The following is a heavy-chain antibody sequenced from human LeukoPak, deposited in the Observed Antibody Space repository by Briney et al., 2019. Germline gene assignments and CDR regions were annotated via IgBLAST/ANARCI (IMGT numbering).Heavy chain of an antibody. CDR3: ARDAYGSGSSVDY. CDR1: GFTFSSYS. J-gene: IGHJ4*02. Sequence: KTGGSLRLSCAASGFTFSSYSMNWVRQAPGKGLEWVSSVSSSRSYIYYADSVKGRFTISRDNAKNSLYLQMNSLRAGDTAVYYCARDAYGSGSSVDYWGQGTLVTVSS. V-gene: IGHV3-21*01. D-gene: IGHD3-10*01. CDR2: VSSSRSYI.